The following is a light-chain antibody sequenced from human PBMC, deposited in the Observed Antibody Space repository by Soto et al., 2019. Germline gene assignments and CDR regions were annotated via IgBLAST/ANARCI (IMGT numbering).Light chain of an antibody. CDR2: KPS. V-gene: IGKV1-5*03. J-gene: IGKJ2*01. CDR3: QQYNFYTYT. Sequence: DIQVTQSPSTLSASVGDRVTITCRTSQSNRNWLAWYQLKPGKAPKLLFYKPSALESGVPSRFSGSGSGTEFSLTITSLQPDDFATYYCQQYNFYTYTFGQGTKLELK. CDR1: QSNRNW.